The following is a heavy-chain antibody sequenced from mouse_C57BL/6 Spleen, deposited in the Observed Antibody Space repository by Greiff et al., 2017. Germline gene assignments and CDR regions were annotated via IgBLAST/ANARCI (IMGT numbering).Heavy chain of an antibody. CDR1: GYTFTSYW. Sequence: QVQLQQPGAELVMPGASVKLSCKASGYTFTSYWMHWVKQRPGQGLEWIGEIDPSDSYTNYNQKFKGKSTLTVDKSSSTAYMQLSSLTSEDSAVYYCARLDDYDDGWFADWGQGTLVTVSA. CDR2: IDPSDSYT. V-gene: IGHV1-69*01. D-gene: IGHD2-4*01. CDR3: ARLDDYDDGWFAD. J-gene: IGHJ3*01.